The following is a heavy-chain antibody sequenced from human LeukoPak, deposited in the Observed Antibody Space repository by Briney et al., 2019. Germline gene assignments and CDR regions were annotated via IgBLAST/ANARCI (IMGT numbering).Heavy chain of an antibody. CDR2: ISYDGSNK. Sequence: PGRSLRLSCAASGFTFSSYGMHWVRQAPGKGLEWVAVISYDGSNKYYADSVKGRFTISRDNSKNTLYLQMNSLRAEDTAVYYCAKEYSPLTYYYDSSGYYPDYWGQGTLVTVSS. D-gene: IGHD3-22*01. CDR3: AKEYSPLTYYYDSSGYYPDY. V-gene: IGHV3-30*18. J-gene: IGHJ4*02. CDR1: GFTFSSYG.